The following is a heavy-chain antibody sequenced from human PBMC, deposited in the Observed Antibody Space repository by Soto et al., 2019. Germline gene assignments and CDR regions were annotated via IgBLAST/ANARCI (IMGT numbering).Heavy chain of an antibody. D-gene: IGHD6-25*01. CDR3: AGEVAAAGTNYGMDV. Sequence: SETLSLTCTVPGGSIRSGGYYWSWVRQNPRKGLEWIGNIYYSGNTYYNPSLKSRLTISVDTSKNQVSLKLSSVTAADSAVYYCAGEVAAAGTNYGMDVWGQGTTVTVSS. CDR2: IYYSGNT. CDR1: GGSIRSGGYY. V-gene: IGHV4-31*03. J-gene: IGHJ6*02.